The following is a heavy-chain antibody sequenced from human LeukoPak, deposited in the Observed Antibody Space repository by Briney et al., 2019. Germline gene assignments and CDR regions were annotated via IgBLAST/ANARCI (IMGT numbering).Heavy chain of an antibody. CDR2: ISGSGGST. J-gene: IGHJ4*02. CDR3: AKVPITRYSSGNFDY. D-gene: IGHD6-19*01. Sequence: GGSLRLSCAASGFTFSSYAMSWVRQAPGKGLEWVSAISGSGGSTYYADFVKGRFTISRDNSKNTLYLQMNSLRAEDTAVYYCAKVPITRYSSGNFDYWGQGTLVTVSS. CDR1: GFTFSSYA. V-gene: IGHV3-23*01.